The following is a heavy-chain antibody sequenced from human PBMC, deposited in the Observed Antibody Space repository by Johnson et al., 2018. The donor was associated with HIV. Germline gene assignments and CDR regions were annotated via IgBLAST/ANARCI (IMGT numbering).Heavy chain of an antibody. CDR3: ARGLGLLIRLGAFDI. CDR2: INWNGGST. Sequence: VQLVESGGGVVRPGGSLRLSCAVSGFTFDDYDMSWVRQAPGKGLDWVSGINWNGGSTVYADSAKGRFTISRDNAKNSLYLQMNRLRGEDTALYYCARGLGLLIRLGAFDIWGQGTLVTVSS. D-gene: IGHD3-22*01. V-gene: IGHV3-20*04. CDR1: GFTFDDYD. J-gene: IGHJ3*02.